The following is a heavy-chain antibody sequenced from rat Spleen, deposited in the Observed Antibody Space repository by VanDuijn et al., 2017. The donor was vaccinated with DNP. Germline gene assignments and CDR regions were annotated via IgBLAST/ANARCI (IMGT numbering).Heavy chain of an antibody. J-gene: IGHJ4*01. V-gene: IGHV5-25*01. CDR2: ISASGGST. Sequence: EVQLVESGGGLVQPGRSLKLSCAASGFTFSDYNMAWVRQAPTKGLEWVATISASGGSTYYRDSVKGRFTVSRENAKNTLYLQLNSLGSEDTATYYCARRFRDTRAMDAWGQGTSVTVSS. D-gene: IGHD4-3*01. CDR3: ARRFRDTRAMDA. CDR1: GFTFSDYN.